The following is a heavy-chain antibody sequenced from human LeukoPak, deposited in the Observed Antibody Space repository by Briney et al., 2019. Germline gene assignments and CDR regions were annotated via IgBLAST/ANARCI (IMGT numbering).Heavy chain of an antibody. Sequence: SETLSLTCADSGYSISSGYYWGWIRQPPGKGLEWTGSIYHSGSTYYTPSLKSRVTISVDTSKIQCSLKLSSVTAADTAVYYCARDIVVVVAASYFDYWGQGTLVTVSS. J-gene: IGHJ4*02. CDR1: GYSISSGYY. V-gene: IGHV4-38-2*02. CDR2: IYHSGST. CDR3: ARDIVVVVAASYFDY. D-gene: IGHD2-15*01.